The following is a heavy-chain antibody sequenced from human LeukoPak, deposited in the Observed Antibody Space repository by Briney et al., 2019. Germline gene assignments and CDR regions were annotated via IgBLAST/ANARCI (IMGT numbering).Heavy chain of an antibody. CDR2: INTNTGNP. D-gene: IGHD2-21*02. Sequence: ASVKVSCKASGYTFTSYAMNWVRQAPGQGLEWMGWINTNTGNPTYAQGFTGRFVFSLDTSVSTAYLQISSLKAEDTAVYYCATHITSTNCGGDCYSRSFDYWGQGTLVTVSS. V-gene: IGHV7-4-1*02. J-gene: IGHJ4*02. CDR3: ATHITSTNCGGDCYSRSFDY. CDR1: GYTFTSYA.